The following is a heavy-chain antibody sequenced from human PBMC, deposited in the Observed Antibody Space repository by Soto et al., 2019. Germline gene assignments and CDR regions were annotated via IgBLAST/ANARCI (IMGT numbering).Heavy chain of an antibody. D-gene: IGHD3-9*01. Sequence: SETLSLTCAVSGGSISSGGYSWSLIRQPPGKGLEWIGYIYHSGSTYYNPSLKSRVTISVDRSKNQFSLKLSSVTAADTAVYYCANAREGFLTDYYPSNPTNWGQGTLVTSPQ. CDR1: GGSISSGGYS. V-gene: IGHV4-30-2*01. CDR3: ANAREGFLTDYYPSNPTN. J-gene: IGHJ4*02. CDR2: IYHSGST.